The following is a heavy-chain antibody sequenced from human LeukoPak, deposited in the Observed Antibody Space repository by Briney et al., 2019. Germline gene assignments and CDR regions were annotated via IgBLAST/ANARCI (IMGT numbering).Heavy chain of an antibody. V-gene: IGHV4-59*11. CDR2: GHHSGST. CDR1: GGSIRSHF. CDR3: AREGVYALDY. Sequence: PSETLSLTCTFSGGSIRSHFWNWVRQPPGKGLEWIGFGHHSGSTMYNPSLNSRVALSVDASKNQFSLKLSSVTAADTAVYYCAREGVYALDYWGQGTLVTVSS. J-gene: IGHJ4*02. D-gene: IGHD2-8*01.